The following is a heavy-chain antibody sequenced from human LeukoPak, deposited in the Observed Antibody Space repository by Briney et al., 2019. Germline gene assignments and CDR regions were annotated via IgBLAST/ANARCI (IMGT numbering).Heavy chain of an antibody. CDR2: IFHNGVT. Sequence: KTSETLPLTCAVSGGSIVSGNWWTWVRQPPGMALEWIGEIFHNGVTNYNPSLKSRVTISVDKSKNQFSLKLTSVTAADTAVYYCARDEPGYSSGWTVVYDYWGQGTLVTVSS. V-gene: IGHV4-4*02. CDR3: ARDEPGYSSGWTVVYDY. D-gene: IGHD6-19*01. J-gene: IGHJ4*02. CDR1: GGSIVSGNW.